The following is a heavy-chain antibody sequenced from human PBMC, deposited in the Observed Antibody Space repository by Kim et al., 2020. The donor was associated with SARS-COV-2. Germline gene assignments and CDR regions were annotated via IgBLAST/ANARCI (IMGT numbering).Heavy chain of an antibody. CDR2: INPSGGNT. V-gene: IGHV1-46*01. J-gene: IGHJ3*02. CDR3: ARSRGHYDILTGYYSVSNDAFDI. CDR1: GYTFTSYY. D-gene: IGHD3-9*01. Sequence: SVKVSCKASGYTFTSYYMHWVRQAPGQGLEWMGIINPSGGNTRYAQKFQGRVTMTRDTSTSTVYMELSSLRSEDTAVYYCARSRGHYDILTGYYSVSNDAFDIGGQGTMVTVSS.